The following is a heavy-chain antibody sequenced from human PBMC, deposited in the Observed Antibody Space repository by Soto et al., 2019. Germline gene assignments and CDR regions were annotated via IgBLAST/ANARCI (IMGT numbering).Heavy chain of an antibody. CDR1: GFTFSSYD. D-gene: IGHD2-15*01. CDR2: ISYDGSNK. J-gene: IGHJ4*02. CDR3: ARDRYCSGGSCYSYYFDY. V-gene: IGHV3-30-3*01. Sequence: QVQLVESGGGVVQPGRSLRLSCAASGFTFSSYDMHWVRQAPGKGLEWVAVISYDGSNKYYADSVKGRFTISRDNSKNTLYLQMNSLRAEDTAVYYCARDRYCSGGSCYSYYFDYWGQGTLVTVSS.